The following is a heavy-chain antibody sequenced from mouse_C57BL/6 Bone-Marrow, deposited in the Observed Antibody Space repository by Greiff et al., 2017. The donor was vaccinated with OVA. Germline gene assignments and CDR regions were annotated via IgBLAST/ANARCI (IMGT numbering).Heavy chain of an antibody. CDR1: GYAFTNYL. CDR2: INPGSGGT. V-gene: IGHV1-54*01. Sequence: VKVVESGAELVRPGTSVKVSCKASGYAFTNYLIEWVKQRPGQGLEWIGVINPGSGGTNYNEKFKGKATLTADKSSSTAYMQLSSLTSEDSAVYFCARKYDYGPFDYWGQGTTLTVSS. D-gene: IGHD2-4*01. J-gene: IGHJ2*01. CDR3: ARKYDYGPFDY.